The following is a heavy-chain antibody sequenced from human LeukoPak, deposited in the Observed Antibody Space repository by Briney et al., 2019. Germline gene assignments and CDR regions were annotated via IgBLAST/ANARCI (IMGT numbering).Heavy chain of an antibody. D-gene: IGHD2-2*01. J-gene: IGHJ4*02. CDR3: ATRYCSSTSCSFGDY. Sequence: GGSLRLSCAASGFTFSSYSMNWVRQAPGKGLEGVSAISSSSSYIYYADSVKGRFTISRDNAKNSLYLQMNRLRAEDTAVYYCATRYCSSTSCSFGDYWGQGTLVTVSS. CDR2: ISSSSSYI. V-gene: IGHV3-21*01. CDR1: GFTFSSYS.